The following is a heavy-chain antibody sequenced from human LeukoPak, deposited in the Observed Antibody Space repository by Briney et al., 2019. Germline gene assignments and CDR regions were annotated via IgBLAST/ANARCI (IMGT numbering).Heavy chain of an antibody. Sequence: SETLSPTCTVSGGSISSSSYYWGWIRQPPGKGLEWIGSIYYSGSTYYNPSLKSRVTISVDTSKNQFSLKLSSVTAADTAVYYCARDNIAAAGTCFDYWGQGTLVTVSS. D-gene: IGHD6-13*01. V-gene: IGHV4-39*07. CDR1: GGSISSSSYY. CDR3: ARDNIAAAGTCFDY. J-gene: IGHJ4*02. CDR2: IYYSGST.